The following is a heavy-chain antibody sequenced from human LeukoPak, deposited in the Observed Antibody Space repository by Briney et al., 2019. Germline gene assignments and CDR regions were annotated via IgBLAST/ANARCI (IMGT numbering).Heavy chain of an antibody. D-gene: IGHD6-13*01. CDR1: GFTFSSYG. Sequence: GGSLRLSCAASGFTFSSYGMHWVRQAPGKGLEWVAVIWYDGRNKHYADSVKGRFTISRDNARNTLFLQMNSLRAEATAVYYCARAPYSSSSGSGDYWGQGTLVTVSS. V-gene: IGHV3-33*01. CDR2: IWYDGRNK. CDR3: ARAPYSSSSGSGDY. J-gene: IGHJ4*02.